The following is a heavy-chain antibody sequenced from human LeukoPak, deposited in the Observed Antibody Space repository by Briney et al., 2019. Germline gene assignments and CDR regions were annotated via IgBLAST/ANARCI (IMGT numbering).Heavy chain of an antibody. V-gene: IGHV3-23*01. D-gene: IGHD1-7*01. CDR1: GFTFSRYA. J-gene: IGHJ4*02. CDR2: ISSSGGNT. Sequence: GGSLRLSCAASGFTFSRYAMSWVRQAPGKGLEWVSGISSSGGNTYYADSVKGRFTFSRDNSKNTIYLQMNSLRADDTAVYYCARAWEAVAGNYGVIDYWGQGTLVTVSS. CDR3: ARAWEAVAGNYGVIDY.